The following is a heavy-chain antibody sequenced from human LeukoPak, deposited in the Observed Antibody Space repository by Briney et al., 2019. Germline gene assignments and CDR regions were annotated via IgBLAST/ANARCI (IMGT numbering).Heavy chain of an antibody. CDR1: GGSISSHY. CDR2: IYYSGST. Sequence: SETLSLNCTVSGGSISSHYWSWLRQPPGKGLEWIGYIYYSGSTNYNPSLKSRVTISVDTSKNQFSLKLSSVTAADTAVYYCARVGQSSSCIPYYYYYYMDVWGKGTTVTVSS. J-gene: IGHJ6*03. CDR3: ARVGQSSSCIPYYYYYYMDV. D-gene: IGHD6-13*01. V-gene: IGHV4-59*11.